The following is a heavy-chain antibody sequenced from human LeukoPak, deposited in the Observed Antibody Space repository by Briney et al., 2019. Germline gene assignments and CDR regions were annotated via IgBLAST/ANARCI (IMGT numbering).Heavy chain of an antibody. J-gene: IGHJ4*02. D-gene: IGHD6-19*01. CDR1: GFIFSSYA. Sequence: GGSLRLSCAASGFIFSSYAMHWVRQAPGKGLEWVRVISDDGSNKYYADSVKGRFTISRDNSKNTVYLQMNSLRSEDTAVYYCARDRGAVAGRGLFDYWGQGTLVTVSS. CDR3: ARDRGAVAGRGLFDY. CDR2: ISDDGSNK. V-gene: IGHV3-30-3*01.